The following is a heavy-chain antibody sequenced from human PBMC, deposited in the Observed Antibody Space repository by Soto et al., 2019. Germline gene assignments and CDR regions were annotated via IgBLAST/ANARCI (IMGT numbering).Heavy chain of an antibody. J-gene: IGHJ5*02. CDR2: MYYSGST. CDR3: SRRAPEGFDP. V-gene: IGHV4-39*01. Sequence: SETLSLTCNVSGGSISRSSYCWGWIRQPPGKGLEWIGSMYYSGSTYYNPSLKSRVTISVDTPKNQLSLKLTSVTAADTAVYYCSRRAPEGFDPWGQGTLVTVSS. CDR1: GGSISRSSYC.